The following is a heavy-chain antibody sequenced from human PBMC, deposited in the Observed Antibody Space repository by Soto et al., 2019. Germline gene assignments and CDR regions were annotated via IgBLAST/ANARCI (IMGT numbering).Heavy chain of an antibody. V-gene: IGHV3-23*01. CDR2: ITGSGGST. J-gene: IGHJ4*02. Sequence: PGGSLRLSCADSGFVFSSYAMSWVRQAPGKGLEWVSAITGSGGSTYYADSVKGRFTISRDNSKDTLYLQLNSLRAEDTSFYYCALSQYYYDQFDYWGQGTLVTVSS. CDR3: ALSQYYYDQFDY. CDR1: GFVFSSYA. D-gene: IGHD3-22*01.